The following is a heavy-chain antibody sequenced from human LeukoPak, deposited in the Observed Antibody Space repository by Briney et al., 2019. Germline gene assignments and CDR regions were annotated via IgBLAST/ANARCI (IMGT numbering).Heavy chain of an antibody. CDR2: IDHTGIT. CDR1: DDSITIYY. Sequence: SETLSLTCTVSDDSITIYYWTWIRQPPGKGLEWIGYIDHTGITNYNPSLNSRVTISRDTSKNHFSLELSSATAADTAVYYCARQGICSRPNCYEAPYYYYYMDVWGKGTTVTISS. D-gene: IGHD2-2*01. J-gene: IGHJ6*03. CDR3: ARQGICSRPNCYEAPYYYYYMDV. V-gene: IGHV4-59*08.